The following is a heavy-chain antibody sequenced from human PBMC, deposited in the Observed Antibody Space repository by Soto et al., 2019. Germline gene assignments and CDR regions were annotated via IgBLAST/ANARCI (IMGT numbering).Heavy chain of an antibody. CDR3: ARRGGATVGLYYFDY. J-gene: IGHJ4*02. CDR2: IYWHDDK. V-gene: IGHV2-5*01. Sequence: QITLKESGPTLVKPTQTLTLTCNFSGFSLSSTGVGVSWIRQPPGKALEWLALIYWHDDKRYSPSLKSRLTLSNDPSKNQVVRIMTNMDPVDTATYYCARRGGATVGLYYFDYWGEGDLVTV. D-gene: IGHD3-10*01. CDR1: GFSLSSTGVG.